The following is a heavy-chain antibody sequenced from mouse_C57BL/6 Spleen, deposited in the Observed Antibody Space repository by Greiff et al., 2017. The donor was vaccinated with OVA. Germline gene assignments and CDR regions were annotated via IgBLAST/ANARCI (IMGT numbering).Heavy chain of an antibody. J-gene: IGHJ2*01. CDR3: ARRGYSNDPPNFDY. Sequence: VQLQQPGAELVMPGASVKLSCKASGYTFTSYWMHWVKQRPGQGLEWIGEIDPSDSYTNYNQKFKGKSTLTVDKSSSTAYMQLSSLTSEDSAVYYCARRGYSNDPPNFDYWGQGTTLTVSS. D-gene: IGHD2-12*01. CDR2: IDPSDSYT. V-gene: IGHV1-69*01. CDR1: GYTFTSYW.